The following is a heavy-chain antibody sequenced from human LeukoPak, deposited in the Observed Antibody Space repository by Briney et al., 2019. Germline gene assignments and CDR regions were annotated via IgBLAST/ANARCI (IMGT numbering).Heavy chain of an antibody. Sequence: KPSETLSLTCTVSGGSISSYYWSWIRQPPGKGLEWIGYIYYSGSTNYNPSLKSRVTISVDTSKNQFSLKLSFVTAADTAVYYCARDGSGYAYFDYWGQGTLVTVSS. V-gene: IGHV4-59*01. D-gene: IGHD5-12*01. CDR3: ARDGSGYAYFDY. CDR2: IYYSGST. J-gene: IGHJ4*02. CDR1: GGSISSYY.